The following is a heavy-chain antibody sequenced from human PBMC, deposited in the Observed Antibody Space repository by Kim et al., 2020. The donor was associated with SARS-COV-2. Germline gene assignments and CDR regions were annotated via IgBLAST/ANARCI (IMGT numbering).Heavy chain of an antibody. Sequence: NNYAVSVQSRITINPDPSKIQVSLQLNSVTPEDTAVYYCARGKAATGIDYWGQGTLVTVSS. CDR3: ARGKAATGIDY. D-gene: IGHD2-15*01. CDR2: N. J-gene: IGHJ4*02. V-gene: IGHV6-1*01.